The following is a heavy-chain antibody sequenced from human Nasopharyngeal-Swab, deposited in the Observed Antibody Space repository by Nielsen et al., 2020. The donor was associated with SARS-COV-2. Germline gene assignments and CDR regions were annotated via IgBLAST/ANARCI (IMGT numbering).Heavy chain of an antibody. CDR1: GGSFSGYY. CDR3: ARGIFGVPLEVYNWFDP. CDR2: INHSGST. D-gene: IGHD3-3*01. Sequence: SETLSLTCAVYGGSFSGYYWSWIRQPPGKGLEWIGEINHSGSTNYNPSLKSRVTISVDTSKNQFSLKLSSVTAADTAMYYCARGIFGVPLEVYNWFDPWGQGTLVTVSS. J-gene: IGHJ5*02. V-gene: IGHV4-34*01.